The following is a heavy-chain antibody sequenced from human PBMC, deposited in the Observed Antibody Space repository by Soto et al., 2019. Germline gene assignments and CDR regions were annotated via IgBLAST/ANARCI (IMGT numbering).Heavy chain of an antibody. CDR1: GYTFTSYG. CDR2: ISAYNGNT. CDR3: ARGRDSYRYYYYYGMDV. V-gene: IGHV1-18*04. Sequence: DSVKVSCKASGYTFTSYGISWVRQAPGQGLEWMGWISAYNGNTNYAQKLQGRVTMTTDTSTSTAYMELRSLRSDDTAVYYCARGRDSYRYYYYYGMDVWGQGTTVTVSS. J-gene: IGHJ6*02.